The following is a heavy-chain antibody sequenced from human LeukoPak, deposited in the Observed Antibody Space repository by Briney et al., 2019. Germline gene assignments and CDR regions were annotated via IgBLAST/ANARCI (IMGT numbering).Heavy chain of an antibody. CDR3: ARRYNAELTWGSWDYGMDV. CDR1: GGSISSYY. CDR2: IYYSGST. J-gene: IGHJ6*02. V-gene: IGHV4-59*08. Sequence: SETLSLTCTVSGGSISSYYWSWIRQPPGKGLEWIGYIYYSGSTNYNPSLKSRVTISVDTSKNQFSLKLSSVTAADTAVYYCARRYNAELTWGSWDYGMDVWGQGTTVTVSS. D-gene: IGHD3-16*02.